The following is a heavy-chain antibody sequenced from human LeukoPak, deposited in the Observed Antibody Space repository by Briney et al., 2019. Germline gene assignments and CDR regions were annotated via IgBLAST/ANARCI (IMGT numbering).Heavy chain of an antibody. CDR1: GFTFSSYA. Sequence: GGSLRLSCAASGFTFSSYAMHWVRQAPGKGLEWVAVISYDGSNKYYADSVKGRFTISRDNSKNTLYLQMNSLRAEDTAVYYCARDGGATANFDYWGQGTLVTVSS. V-gene: IGHV3-30*04. J-gene: IGHJ4*02. D-gene: IGHD1-26*01. CDR3: ARDGGATANFDY. CDR2: ISYDGSNK.